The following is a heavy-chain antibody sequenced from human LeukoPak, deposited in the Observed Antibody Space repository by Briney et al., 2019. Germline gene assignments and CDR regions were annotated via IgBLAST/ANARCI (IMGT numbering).Heavy chain of an antibody. Sequence: GASVKVSCKASGYTFTSYGISWVRQAPGQGLERMGWISAYNGNTNYAQKLQGRVTMTTDTSTSTAYMELRSLRSDDTAVYYCARYFGGGRATNGFDYWGQGTLVTVSS. CDR3: ARYFGGGRATNGFDY. D-gene: IGHD2-8*01. CDR1: GYTFTSYG. J-gene: IGHJ4*02. CDR2: ISAYNGNT. V-gene: IGHV1-18*01.